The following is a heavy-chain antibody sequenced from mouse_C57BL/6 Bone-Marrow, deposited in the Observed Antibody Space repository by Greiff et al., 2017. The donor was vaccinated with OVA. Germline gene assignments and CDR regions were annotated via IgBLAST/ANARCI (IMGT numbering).Heavy chain of an antibody. V-gene: IGHV1-26*01. J-gene: IGHJ4*01. Sequence: EVQLQQSGPELVKPGASVKISCKASGYTFTDYYMNWVKQSHGKSLEWIGDINPNNGGTSYNQKFKGKATLTVDKSSGTAYMELRSLTSEDSAVYYCARGVLRYCYAMDYWGQGTSVTVSS. CDR3: ARGVLRYCYAMDY. CDR2: INPNNGGT. D-gene: IGHD1-1*01. CDR1: GYTFTDYY.